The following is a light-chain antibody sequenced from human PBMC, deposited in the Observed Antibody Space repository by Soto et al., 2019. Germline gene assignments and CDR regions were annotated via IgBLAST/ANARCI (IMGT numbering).Light chain of an antibody. Sequence: DIQMTQSPSTLSASVGDRVTITCRASQSIKTWLAWYQRKPGKAPKLLMYAASSLQSGVPTRFGGSGSGTDFTLTISSLQPEDFATYYCQQSYSTPLTFGGGTKVDIK. V-gene: IGKV1-39*01. J-gene: IGKJ4*01. CDR2: AAS. CDR3: QQSYSTPLT. CDR1: QSIKTW.